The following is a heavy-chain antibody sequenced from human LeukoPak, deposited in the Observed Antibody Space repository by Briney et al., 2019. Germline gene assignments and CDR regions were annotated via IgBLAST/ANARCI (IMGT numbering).Heavy chain of an antibody. CDR1: GYTFSRYY. V-gene: IGHV1-2*02. J-gene: IGHJ6*02. Sequence: ASVKVSCKASGYTFSRYYMHWVRQAPGQGLEWMGWINPNSGGTNYAQKFQGRVTMTRDTSISTAYMELSRLRSDDTAVYYCARDLAPITMVRGVVLSYYGMDVWGQGTTVTVSS. D-gene: IGHD3-10*01. CDR3: ARDLAPITMVRGVVLSYYGMDV. CDR2: INPNSGGT.